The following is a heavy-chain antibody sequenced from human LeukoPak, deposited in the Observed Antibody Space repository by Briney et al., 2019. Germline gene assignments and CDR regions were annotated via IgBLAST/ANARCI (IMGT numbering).Heavy chain of an antibody. V-gene: IGHV1-46*01. CDR3: ARRGERVWGQDALDI. CDR2: VNPGGGST. D-gene: IGHD3-16*01. J-gene: IGHJ3*02. CDR1: GYTFGTFF. Sequence: ASVKVSCKTSGYTFGTFFIHWVRQAPGHGFEWMGLVNPGGGSTSYTQKFRGRFTMTRDTSTSTAYMEFSSLTSDDTAVYYCARRGERVWGQDALDIWGRGTMVTVSS.